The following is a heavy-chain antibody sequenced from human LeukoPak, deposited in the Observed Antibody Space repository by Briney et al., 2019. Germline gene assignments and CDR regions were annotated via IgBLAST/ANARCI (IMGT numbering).Heavy chain of an antibody. J-gene: IGHJ4*02. CDR1: GGTFSSYA. Sequence: ASVKVSCKAFGGTFSSYAISWVRQAPGQGLEWMGRIIPILGIANYAQKFQGRVTITADKSTSTAYMELSSLRSEDTAVYYCARDLSTGYYDSSGYYPYWGQGTLVTVSS. D-gene: IGHD3-22*01. CDR3: ARDLSTGYYDSSGYYPY. V-gene: IGHV1-69*04. CDR2: IIPILGIA.